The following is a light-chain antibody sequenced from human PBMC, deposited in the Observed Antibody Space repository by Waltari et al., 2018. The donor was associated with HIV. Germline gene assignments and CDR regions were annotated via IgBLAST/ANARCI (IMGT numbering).Light chain of an antibody. CDR3: QSYDKSLSGWV. CDR1: SSNIGTNP. Sequence: QSVLTQPPSASGTPGQRVTISCSRSSSNIGTNPVNWYQHLPGAPPKVVIYGNTMRPSGVPDRFSGSKSGSAASLVIAGLQADDEAEYYCQSYDKSLSGWVFGGGTKVTVL. J-gene: IGLJ3*02. V-gene: IGLV1-44*01. CDR2: GNT.